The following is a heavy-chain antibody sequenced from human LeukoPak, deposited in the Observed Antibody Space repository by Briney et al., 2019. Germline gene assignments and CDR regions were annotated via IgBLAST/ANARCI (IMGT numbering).Heavy chain of an antibody. CDR2: ISAYNGDT. V-gene: IGHV1-18*04. CDR3: AGVAPRGYCSGGRCYGWFDP. J-gene: IGHJ5*02. D-gene: IGHD2-15*01. Sequence: GASVKVSCKASGYTFTSYGISWVRQAPGQGLEWMGWISAYNGDTNYAQKLQGRVTMTRDTSTSTAYMELRSLRSDDTAVYYCAGVAPRGYCSGGRCYGWFDPWGQGTLVTVSS. CDR1: GYTFTSYG.